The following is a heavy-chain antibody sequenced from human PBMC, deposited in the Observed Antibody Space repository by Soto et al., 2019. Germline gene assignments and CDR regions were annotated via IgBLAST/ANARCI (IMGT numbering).Heavy chain of an antibody. V-gene: IGHV4-39*03. CDR1: GDSMTSDSFY. CDR2: VYYTGSS. Sequence: QLQLQESGPGLVKPSETLSLSCSVSGDSMTSDSFYWIWIRQPPGKGLEWIGSVYYTGSSHYNPSLKSRVTISVDTSNNNFSLKMSTLTPADATVYFCRLASGLNDLDFWGQGTLVTVSS. CDR3: RLASGLNDLDF. D-gene: IGHD3-16*01. J-gene: IGHJ4*02.